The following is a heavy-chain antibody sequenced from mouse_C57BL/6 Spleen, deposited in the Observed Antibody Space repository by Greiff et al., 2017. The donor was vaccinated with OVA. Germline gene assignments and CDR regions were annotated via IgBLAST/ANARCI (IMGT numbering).Heavy chain of an antibody. Sequence: QVQLKQPGAELVKPGASVKLSCKASGYTFTSYWMHWVKQRPRQGLEWIGMIHPNSGSTNYNEKFKSKATLTVDKSSSTAYMQLSSLTSEDSAVYYCARDYYGTPFAYWGQGTLVTVSA. CDR3: ARDYYGTPFAY. CDR2: IHPNSGST. V-gene: IGHV1-64*01. CDR1: GYTFTSYW. J-gene: IGHJ3*01. D-gene: IGHD1-1*01.